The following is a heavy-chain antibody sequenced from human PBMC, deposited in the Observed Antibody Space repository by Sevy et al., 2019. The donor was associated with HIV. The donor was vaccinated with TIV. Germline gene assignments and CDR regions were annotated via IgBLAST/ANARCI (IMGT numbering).Heavy chain of an antibody. V-gene: IGHV1-46*01. D-gene: IGHD3-9*01. Sequence: ASVKVSCKASGYTFTSQYMHWVRQAPGQGLEWMGIINPSGGSTRYAQKFQGRVTMTRDTSTSTVYMELSSLRSEDMAVYYCARDSDNYDILTGYYPFDYWGQGTLVTVSS. CDR2: INPSGGST. CDR1: GYTFTSQY. J-gene: IGHJ4*02. CDR3: ARDSDNYDILTGYYPFDY.